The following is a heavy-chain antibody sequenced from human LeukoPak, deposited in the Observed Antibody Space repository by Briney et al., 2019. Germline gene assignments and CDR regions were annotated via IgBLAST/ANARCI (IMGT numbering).Heavy chain of an antibody. Sequence: SETLSLTCTVSGGSISSYYWSWIRQPAGKGLEWIGRIYTSGSTNYNPSLKSRVTMSVDTSKNQFSLKLSSVTAADTAVYYCARSPVLYYYDSSGYYYDRGVGAFDIWGQGTMVTVSS. CDR3: ARSPVLYYYDSSGYYYDRGVGAFDI. CDR2: IYTSGST. V-gene: IGHV4-4*07. D-gene: IGHD3-22*01. CDR1: GGSISSYY. J-gene: IGHJ3*02.